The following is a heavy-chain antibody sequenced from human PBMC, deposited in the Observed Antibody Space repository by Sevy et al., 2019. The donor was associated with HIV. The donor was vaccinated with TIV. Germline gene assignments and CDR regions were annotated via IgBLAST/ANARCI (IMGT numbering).Heavy chain of an antibody. CDR1: AINIRDYW. CDR3: VRAIQLAASY. Sequence: GESLKISCEASAINIRDYWMNWVRQAPGKGLEWVANINPDGSKIDYADSVKGRFTISRDYAKNSVFLQMTSLRAEDTAVYYCVRAIQLAASYWGQGMLVTVSS. V-gene: IGHV3-7*02. J-gene: IGHJ4*02. CDR2: INPDGSKI. D-gene: IGHD2-15*01.